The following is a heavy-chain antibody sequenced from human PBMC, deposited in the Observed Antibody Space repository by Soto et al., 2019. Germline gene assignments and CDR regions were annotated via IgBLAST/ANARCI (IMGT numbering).Heavy chain of an antibody. Sequence: SETLSLTCTVSGGSISSYYLSWIRQPPGKGLEWIGYIYYSGSTNYNPSLKSRVTISVDTSKNQFSLKLSSVTAADTAVYYCARQVLRRGTITEYVSWFDPWGQGTLVTVSS. CDR2: IYYSGST. J-gene: IGHJ5*02. V-gene: IGHV4-59*13. D-gene: IGHD5-12*01. CDR3: ARQVLRRGTITEYVSWFDP. CDR1: GGSISSYY.